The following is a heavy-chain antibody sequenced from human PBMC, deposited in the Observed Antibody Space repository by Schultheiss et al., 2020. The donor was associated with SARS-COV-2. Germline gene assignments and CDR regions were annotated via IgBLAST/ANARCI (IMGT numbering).Heavy chain of an antibody. D-gene: IGHD6-19*01. V-gene: IGHV4-34*09. J-gene: IGHJ4*02. Sequence: TLSLTCAVYGGSFSGYYWSWIRQPPGKGLEWIGYIYYSGSTYYNPSLKSRVTISVDTSKNQFSLKLSSVTAADTAVYFCARGGRQWPYWGQGTLVTVSS. CDR3: ARGGRQWPY. CDR2: IYYSGST. CDR1: GGSFSGYY.